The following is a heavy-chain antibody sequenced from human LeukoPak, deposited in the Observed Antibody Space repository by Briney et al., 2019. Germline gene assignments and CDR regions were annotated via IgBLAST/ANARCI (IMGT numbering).Heavy chain of an antibody. J-gene: IGHJ4*02. CDR1: GFTFSSYS. Sequence: GGSLRPSCAASGFTFSSYSMNWVRQAPGKGLEWVSYISSSSSTIYYADSVKGRFTISRDNAKNSLYLQMNSLRAEDTAVYYCARLGAMAHFDYWGQGTLVTVSS. CDR2: ISSSSSTI. D-gene: IGHD1-26*01. CDR3: ARLGAMAHFDY. V-gene: IGHV3-48*01.